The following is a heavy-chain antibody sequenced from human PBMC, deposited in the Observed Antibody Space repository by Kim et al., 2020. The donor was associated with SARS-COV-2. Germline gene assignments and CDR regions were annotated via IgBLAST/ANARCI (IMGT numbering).Heavy chain of an antibody. J-gene: IGHJ5*02. D-gene: IGHD6-19*01. CDR3: AKSPTRFPNRSGYRLNWFDP. CDR1: GFTFSSYA. V-gene: IGHV3-23*01. Sequence: GGSLRLSCAASGFTFSSYAMSWVRQAPGKGLEWVSAISGSGGSTYYADSVKGRFTISRDNSKNTLYLQMNSLRAEDTAVYYCAKSPTRFPNRSGYRLNWFDPWGQGTLVTVSS. CDR2: ISGSGGST.